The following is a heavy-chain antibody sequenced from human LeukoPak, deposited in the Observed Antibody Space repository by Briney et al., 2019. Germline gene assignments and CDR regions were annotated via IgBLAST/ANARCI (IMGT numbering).Heavy chain of an antibody. J-gene: IGHJ4*02. Sequence: SETLSLTCTVSGDSFSSVTDYWAWIRQPPGKGLEWIASGDYSGGTYYNPSLESRVAISADMYKNQYSQKLTYVRGADTDVYYCAGERGEEYSSGWYKRNYFDNWGQGIRVTVSS. V-gene: IGHV4-39*07. CDR1: GDSFSSVTDY. CDR2: GDYSGGT. CDR3: AGERGEEYSSGWYKRNYFDN. D-gene: IGHD6-19*01.